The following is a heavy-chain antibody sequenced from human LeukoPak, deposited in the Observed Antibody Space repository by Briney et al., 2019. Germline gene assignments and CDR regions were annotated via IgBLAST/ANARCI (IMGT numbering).Heavy chain of an antibody. CDR3: AKHLRTNFWFFDH. Sequence: GGSLRLYCAASGFTFSTYALSWVRQAPGKGLEWVSLISGTGYQTDYADSVKGRFTISRDNSKNTLYLQMNSLKAEDTAVYYCAKHLRTNFWFFDHWGQGTLVTVSS. CDR2: ISGTGYQT. CDR1: GFTFSTYA. J-gene: IGHJ4*02. V-gene: IGHV3-23*01. D-gene: IGHD3-9*01.